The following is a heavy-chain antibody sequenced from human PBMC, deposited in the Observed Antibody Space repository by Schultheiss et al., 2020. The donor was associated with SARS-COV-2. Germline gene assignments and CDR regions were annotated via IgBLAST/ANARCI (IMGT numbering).Heavy chain of an antibody. CDR2: IYYSGST. J-gene: IGHJ6*02. V-gene: IGHV4-4*02. D-gene: IGHD1-26*01. CDR3: ARDRWELLPPYYYYGMDV. CDR1: GGSISSSNW. Sequence: SETLSLTCAVSGGSISSSNWWSWVRQPPGKGLEWIGYIYYSGSTNYNPSLKSRVTISVDTSKNQFSLKLSSVTAADTAVYYCARDRWELLPPYYYYGMDVWGQGTTVTVSS.